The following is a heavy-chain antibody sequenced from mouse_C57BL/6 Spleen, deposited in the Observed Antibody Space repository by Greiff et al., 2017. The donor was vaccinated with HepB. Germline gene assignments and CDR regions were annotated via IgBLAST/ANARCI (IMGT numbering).Heavy chain of an antibody. D-gene: IGHD2-4*01. Sequence: QVQLQQPGAELVRPGTSVKLSCKASGYTFTSYWMHWVKQRPGQGLEWIGVIDPSDSYTNYNQKFKGKATLTVDTSSSTAYMKLSSLTSEDSAVYYCARRHYDYFYYAMDYWGQGTSVTVSS. CDR3: ARRHYDYFYYAMDY. V-gene: IGHV1-59*01. CDR1: GYTFTSYW. J-gene: IGHJ4*01. CDR2: IDPSDSYT.